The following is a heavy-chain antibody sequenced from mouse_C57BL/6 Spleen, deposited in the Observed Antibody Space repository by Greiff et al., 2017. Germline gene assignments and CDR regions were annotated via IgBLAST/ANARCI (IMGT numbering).Heavy chain of an antibody. D-gene: IGHD1-1*01. Sequence: QVQLKQSGAELAKPGASVKLSCKASGYTFTSYWMHWVKQRPGQGLEWIGYINPSSGYTKYNQKFKDKATLTEDKSSSTAYMQLSSLTYEDSAVYYCARGRDFDYWGQGTTLTVSS. CDR2: INPSSGYT. CDR3: ARGRDFDY. CDR1: GYTFTSYW. V-gene: IGHV1-7*01. J-gene: IGHJ2*01.